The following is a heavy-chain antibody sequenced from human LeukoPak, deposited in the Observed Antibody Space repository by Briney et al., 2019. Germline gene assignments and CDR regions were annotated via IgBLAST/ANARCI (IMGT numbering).Heavy chain of an antibody. Sequence: ASVKVSCKASGYTFTSYGISWVRQAPGQGLEWMGWISAYNGNTNYAQKLQGRVTITRNTSISTAYMELSSLRSEDMAVYYCARDCSSTSCYTEGFDYWGQGTLVTVSS. J-gene: IGHJ4*02. CDR1: GYTFTSYG. CDR3: ARDCSSTSCYTEGFDY. D-gene: IGHD2-2*02. CDR2: ISAYNGNT. V-gene: IGHV1-18*03.